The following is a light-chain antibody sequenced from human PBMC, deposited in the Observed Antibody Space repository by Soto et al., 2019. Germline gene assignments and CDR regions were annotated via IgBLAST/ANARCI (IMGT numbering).Light chain of an antibody. J-gene: IGLJ2*01. CDR1: SSNIGSGYA. CDR2: DNN. V-gene: IGLV1-40*01. Sequence: QSALTQPPSVSGAPGERITISCTGSSSNIGSGYAVHWYQHLPGKAPKLLIFDNNNQPSGVPDRFSGSKSGAAASLAITRIQAEDEADYYCQSFDSSLGVVVFGGGTKLTVL. CDR3: QSFDSSLGVVV.